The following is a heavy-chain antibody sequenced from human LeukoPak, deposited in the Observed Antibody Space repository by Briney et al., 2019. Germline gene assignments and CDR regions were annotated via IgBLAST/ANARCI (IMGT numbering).Heavy chain of an antibody. CDR2: ISSSSGYI. D-gene: IGHD2-2*01. CDR3: ARDGMYCSTSCYWGDKYYYYGMDV. J-gene: IGHJ6*04. Sequence: GGSLRLSCAASGFTFSSYSMNWVRQAPGKGLEWVSSISSSSGYIYYADSVKGRFTISRDNAKNSLYLQMNSLRAEDTAVYYCARDGMYCSTSCYWGDKYYYYGMDVWGKGTTVTVSS. V-gene: IGHV3-21*01. CDR1: GFTFSSYS.